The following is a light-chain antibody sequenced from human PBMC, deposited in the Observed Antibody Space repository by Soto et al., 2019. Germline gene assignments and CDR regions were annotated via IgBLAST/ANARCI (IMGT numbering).Light chain of an antibody. CDR3: QSYDSSLSGYV. J-gene: IGLJ3*02. V-gene: IGLV1-40*01. CDR2: GNN. CDR1: SSNIGAGYD. Sequence: QAVVTQPPSVSGAPGQRVTISCTGSSSNIGAGYDVHWYQQLPGTAPKLLIYGNNYRPSGVPDRFSGSKSGTSASLAITGLQAEDESDYYCQSYDSSLSGYVFGGGTQLTVL.